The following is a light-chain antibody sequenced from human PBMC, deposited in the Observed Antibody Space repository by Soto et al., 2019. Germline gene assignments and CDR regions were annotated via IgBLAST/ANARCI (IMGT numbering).Light chain of an antibody. J-gene: IGLJ7*01. CDR1: SSDVGGYNY. V-gene: IGLV2-8*01. CDR2: EVS. Sequence: QSVLTQPPSASASPGQSVTISCTGTSSDVGGYNYVSWYQQRPGKAPKLMIYEVSQRPSGVPDRFSGSKSGNTASLTISGLQAEDEADYYCSSYTTSTTLVFGRGTQLTVL. CDR3: SSYTTSTTLV.